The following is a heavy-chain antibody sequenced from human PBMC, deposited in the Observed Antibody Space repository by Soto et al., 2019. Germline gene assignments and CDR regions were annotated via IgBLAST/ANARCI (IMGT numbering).Heavy chain of an antibody. CDR3: AKEIDYNMDV. CDR1: GFTFDDYA. V-gene: IGHV3-9*01. J-gene: IGHJ6*03. CDR2: ISWNSGSI. Sequence: EVQLVESGGGLVQPGRSLRLSCAASGFTFDDYAMHWVRQAPGKGLEWVSGISWNSGSIGYADSVKGRFTISRDNAKNSLYLQMNSLRAEDTALYYCAKEIDYNMDVWGKGTTVTVSS.